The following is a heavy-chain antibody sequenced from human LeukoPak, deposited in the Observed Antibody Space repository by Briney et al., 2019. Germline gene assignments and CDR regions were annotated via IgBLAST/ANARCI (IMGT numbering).Heavy chain of an antibody. J-gene: IGHJ4*02. Sequence: GGSLRLSCAASGFTFSGSAMHWVRQASGKGLEWVGRIRSKANSYATAYAASVKGRFTISRDDSKNTAYLQMNSLKTEDTAVYCCTRPPSYYYDSSGYYGALSTDYWGQGTLVTVSS. V-gene: IGHV3-73*01. D-gene: IGHD3-22*01. CDR3: TRPPSYYYDSSGYYGALSTDY. CDR2: IRSKANSYAT. CDR1: GFTFSGSA.